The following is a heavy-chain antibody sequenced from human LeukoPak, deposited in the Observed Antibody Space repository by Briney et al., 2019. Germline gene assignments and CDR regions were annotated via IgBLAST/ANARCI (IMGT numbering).Heavy chain of an antibody. CDR1: GGSISSYY. J-gene: IGHJ3*02. CDR2: IYYSGST. V-gene: IGHV4-59*01. Sequence: SETLSLTCTVSGGSISSYYWSWIRQPPGKGLEWIGYIYYSGSTNYNPSLKSRVTISVDTSKNQFPLKLSSVTAADTAVYYCAREPRRDGYNWGIAFDIWGQGTMVTVSS. D-gene: IGHD5-24*01. CDR3: AREPRRDGYNWGIAFDI.